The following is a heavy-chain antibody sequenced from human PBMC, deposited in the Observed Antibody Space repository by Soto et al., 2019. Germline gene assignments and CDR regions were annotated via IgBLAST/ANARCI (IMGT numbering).Heavy chain of an antibody. Sequence: QVQLVQSGAEVKKPGASVKVSCKASGYTFTSYAMHWVRQAPGQRLEWMGWINAGNGNTKYSQKFQGRDTITRDTTASTAYKELSSLRSEGTAVYYCARVPGGGFGEFWGQGTLVTVSS. D-gene: IGHD3-10*01. CDR2: INAGNGNT. J-gene: IGHJ1*01. CDR1: GYTFTSYA. CDR3: ARVPGGGFGEF. V-gene: IGHV1-3*01.